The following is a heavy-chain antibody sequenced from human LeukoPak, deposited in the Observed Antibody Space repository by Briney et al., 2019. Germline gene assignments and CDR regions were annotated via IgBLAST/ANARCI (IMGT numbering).Heavy chain of an antibody. CDR2: IYYSGST. CDR3: ARDGAGGAAAGRSWFDL. D-gene: IGHD6-13*01. CDR1: GGSISSHY. V-gene: IGHV4-59*11. J-gene: IGHJ5*02. Sequence: SETLSLTCTVSGGSISSHYWSWIRQPPGKGLEWIGYIYYSGSTNYNPSLKSRVTISVDTSKNQFSLKLSSVTAADTAVYYCARDGAGGAAAGRSWFDLWGQGTLVTVSS.